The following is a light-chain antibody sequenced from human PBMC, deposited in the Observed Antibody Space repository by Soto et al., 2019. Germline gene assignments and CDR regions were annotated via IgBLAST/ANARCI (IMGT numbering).Light chain of an antibody. CDR1: SSNIGAGYD. CDR3: HSYDSSLSGSV. J-gene: IGLJ3*02. CDR2: GNS. Sequence: QSVLTQPPSVSGAPGQRVTISCTGSSSNIGAGYDVHWYQQLPGTAPKLLIYGNSNRPSGVPDRFSGSKSGTSASLAITGRQAEDEDVYYCHSYDSSLSGSVFGGGTKLPVL. V-gene: IGLV1-40*01.